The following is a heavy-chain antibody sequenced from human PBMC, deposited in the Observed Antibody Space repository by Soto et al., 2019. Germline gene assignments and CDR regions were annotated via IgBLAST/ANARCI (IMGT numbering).Heavy chain of an antibody. Sequence: PGGSLRLSCAASGFTFDDYAMHWVRQAPGKGLEWVSGISWNSGSIGYADSVKGRFTISRDNAKKSLYLQMNSLRAEDTALYYCAKDIAYYDILTPDYWGQGTLVTVSS. CDR1: GFTFDDYA. V-gene: IGHV3-9*01. CDR3: AKDIAYYDILTPDY. J-gene: IGHJ4*02. D-gene: IGHD3-9*01. CDR2: ISWNSGSI.